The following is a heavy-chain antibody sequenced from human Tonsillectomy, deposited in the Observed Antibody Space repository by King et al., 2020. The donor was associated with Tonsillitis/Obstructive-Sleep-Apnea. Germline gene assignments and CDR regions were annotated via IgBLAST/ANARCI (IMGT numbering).Heavy chain of an antibody. CDR2: IKSKIDGGTT. D-gene: IGHD6-6*01. CDR3: TTDRITALVLGYYYDMDV. J-gene: IGHJ6*03. Sequence: VQLVESGGGLVKAGGSLRLSCAASGFTSSNAWMSWVRQAPGKGLEWVGRIKSKIDGGTTDYAAPVKGRFTIPRDDSKNTLYLQINSLKNEDTAVYYCTTDRITALVLGYYYDMDVWGKGTTVTVSS. V-gene: IGHV3-15*01. CDR1: GFTSSNAW.